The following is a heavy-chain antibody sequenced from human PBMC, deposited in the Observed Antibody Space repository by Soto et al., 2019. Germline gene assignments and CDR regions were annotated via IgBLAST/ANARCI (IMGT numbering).Heavy chain of an antibody. V-gene: IGHV1-58*02. CDR3: ARDQNNGRNDAFDI. CDR1: GFTFSTSA. D-gene: IGHD2-8*01. CDR2: IVVGSGHI. Sequence: SVKVSCKASGFTFSTSAMQWARQARGQSLEWIGWIVVGSGHINYAQQFHERVTITRDMSTGSVYMELSSLRSEDTAVYYCARDQNNGRNDAFDIWGQGTMVTVSS. J-gene: IGHJ3*02.